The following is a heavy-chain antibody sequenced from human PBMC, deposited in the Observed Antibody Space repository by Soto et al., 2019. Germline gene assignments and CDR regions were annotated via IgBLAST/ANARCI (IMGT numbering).Heavy chain of an antibody. Sequence: GASVKVSCKASGYTFTSYYMHWVRQAPGQGLEWMGWINPNSGGTNYAQKFQGRVTMTRDTSISTAYMELNRLRSDETAVYYCARIPLPGIAVAGTSDYWGQGTLVTVSS. CDR1: GYTFTSYY. CDR3: ARIPLPGIAVAGTSDY. V-gene: IGHV1-2*02. CDR2: INPNSGGT. J-gene: IGHJ4*02. D-gene: IGHD6-19*01.